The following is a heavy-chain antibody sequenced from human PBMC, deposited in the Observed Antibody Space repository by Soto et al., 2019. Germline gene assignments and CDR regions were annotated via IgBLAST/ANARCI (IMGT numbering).Heavy chain of an antibody. D-gene: IGHD1-1*01. CDR2: IYWDGES. V-gene: IGHV2-5*02. Sequence: QITLKEAGPTLVKPTETLTLTCTFSGFSFTTTRMGVGWTRQPPGKALEWLAIIYWDGESRDNPLLRRRLTLTEDTAKNQVVLTMNNMDPKDTATYYCAHRDTTGTTTYFDSWCQGIPVTVAS. CDR1: GFSFTTTRMG. CDR3: AHRDTTGTTTYFDS. J-gene: IGHJ4*02.